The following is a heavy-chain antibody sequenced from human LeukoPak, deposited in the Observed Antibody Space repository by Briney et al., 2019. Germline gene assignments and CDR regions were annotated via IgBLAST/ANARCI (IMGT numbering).Heavy chain of an antibody. V-gene: IGHV4-34*09. CDR1: GGSFSGYY. D-gene: IGHD5-12*01. J-gene: IGHJ4*02. CDR2: INHSGST. Sequence: SETLSLTCAVYGGSFSGYYWSWIRQPPGKGLEWIGEINHSGSTNYNPSLKSRVTISVDTSKNQFSLKLSSVTAADTAVYYCASLTESGYDFFWNYWGQGTLVTVSS. CDR3: ASLTESGYDFFWNY.